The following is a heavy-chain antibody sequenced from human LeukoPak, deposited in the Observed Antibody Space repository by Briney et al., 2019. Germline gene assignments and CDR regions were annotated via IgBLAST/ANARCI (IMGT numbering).Heavy chain of an antibody. D-gene: IGHD2/OR15-2a*01. V-gene: IGHV3-21*01. CDR1: GFTFSSYS. J-gene: IGHJ6*02. Sequence: GGSLRLSCAASGFTFSSYSMNWVRQAPGKGLEWVSSISSSSSYIYYADSVKGRFTISRDNAKNSLYLQMNSLRAEDTAVYYCARDLSEYNYYGMDVWGQGTTVTVSS. CDR2: ISSSSSYI. CDR3: ARDLSEYNYYGMDV.